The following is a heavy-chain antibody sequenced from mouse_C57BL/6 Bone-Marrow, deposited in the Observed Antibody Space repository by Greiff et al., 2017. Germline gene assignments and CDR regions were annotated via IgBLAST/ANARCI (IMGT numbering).Heavy chain of an antibody. CDR3: TRGHYYGSSSSYLYFDV. CDR2: ISSGGSYT. CDR1: GFTFSSYT. Sequence: EVELVESGGGLVKPGGSLKLSCAASGFTFSSYTMSWVRQTPEKRLEWVATISSGGSYTYYPDSVQGRFTISRDNAKNTLYLQLSSLKSEDTAMYFCTRGHYYGSSSSYLYFDVWGAGTTVTVSS. J-gene: IGHJ1*01. V-gene: IGHV5-6-4*01. D-gene: IGHD1-1*01.